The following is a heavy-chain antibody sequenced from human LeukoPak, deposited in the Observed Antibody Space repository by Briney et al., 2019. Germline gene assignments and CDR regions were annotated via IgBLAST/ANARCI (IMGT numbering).Heavy chain of an antibody. V-gene: IGHV4-61*02. J-gene: IGHJ2*01. CDR1: GGSISSGSYY. D-gene: IGHD4-23*01. Sequence: PSQTLSLTCNVSGGSISSGSYYWSWIRQPAGKGLEWIGRIYTSGSTNYNPSLKSRVTISVDTSKNQFSLKLSSVTAADTAVYYCAREIMTTVVTRDWYFDLWGRGTLVTVPS. CDR3: AREIMTTVVTRDWYFDL. CDR2: IYTSGST.